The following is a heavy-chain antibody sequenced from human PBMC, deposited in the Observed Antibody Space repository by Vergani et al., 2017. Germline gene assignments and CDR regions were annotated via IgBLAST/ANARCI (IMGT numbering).Heavy chain of an antibody. Sequence: EVQLVESGGGLVQPGGSLRLSCAASGFTVSSNYMSWVRQAPGKGLEWVSVIYSGGSTYYADSVKGRVTTSRNNSKKTLYLQMNSLKAKDTAVYYCARPRPDMAAAGPGYYFDYWGQGTLVTVSS. CDR1: GFTVSSNY. D-gene: IGHD6-13*01. CDR2: IYSGGST. V-gene: IGHV3-66*02. J-gene: IGHJ4*02. CDR3: ARPRPDMAAAGPGYYFDY.